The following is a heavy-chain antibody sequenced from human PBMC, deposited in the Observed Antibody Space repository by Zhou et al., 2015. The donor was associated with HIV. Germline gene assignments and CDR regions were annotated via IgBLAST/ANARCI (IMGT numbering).Heavy chain of an antibody. V-gene: IGHV1-69*01. J-gene: IGHJ4*02. CDR2: IIPIFGTA. Sequence: QVQLVQSGAEVKKPGSSVKVSCKASGGTFSSYAISWVRQAPGQGLEWMGGIIPIFGTANYAQKFQGRVTITADESTSTAYMELSSLRSEDTAVYYCASRPPRDDSAQNENYFDYWGQGTLVTVSS. CDR1: GGTFSSYA. CDR3: ASRPPRDDSAQNENYFDY. D-gene: IGHD3-3*01.